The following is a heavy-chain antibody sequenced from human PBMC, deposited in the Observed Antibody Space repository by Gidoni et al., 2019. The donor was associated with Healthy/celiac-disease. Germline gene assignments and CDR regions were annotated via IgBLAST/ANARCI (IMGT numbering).Heavy chain of an antibody. J-gene: IGHJ4*02. D-gene: IGHD4-4*01. CDR3: ARGSYSNSKHTGGFCDY. CDR2: ISSSSSYI. V-gene: IGHV3-21*06. CDR1: GFTFSSYS. Sequence: EVQLVESGGGLVKPGGSLRLSCAASGFTFSSYSMNWVRQAPGKGLEWVSSISSSSSYIYYADSVKGRFTISRDNAKNSLYLQMNSLRAEDTAVYYCARGSYSNSKHTGGFCDYWGQGTLVTVSS.